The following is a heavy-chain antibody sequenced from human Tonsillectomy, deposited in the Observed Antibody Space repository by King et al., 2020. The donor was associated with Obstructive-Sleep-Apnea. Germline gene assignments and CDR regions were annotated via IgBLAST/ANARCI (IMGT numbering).Heavy chain of an antibody. CDR3: ARVGTITAAGTVDY. Sequence: VQLVESGGGLVKPGGSLRLSFAASGFTFSYYYISWIRQAPGKGLEWVSNLSSSGGTICYAYSLKGRLTITRDNTKKSLFLQMNSLRAEDTAVYYCARVGTITAAGTVDYWGQGTLVTVSS. CDR1: GFTFSYYY. D-gene: IGHD6-13*01. CDR2: LSSSGGTI. V-gene: IGHV3-11*01. J-gene: IGHJ4*02.